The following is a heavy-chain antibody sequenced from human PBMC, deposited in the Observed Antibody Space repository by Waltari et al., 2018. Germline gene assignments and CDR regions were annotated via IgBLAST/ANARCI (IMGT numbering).Heavy chain of an antibody. CDR1: GGSFSGFY. V-gene: IGHV4-34*01. CDR3: ARGLPPYYYGSGKYGMDV. Sequence: QVQLQQWGAGLLKPSETLSLTCAVYGGSFSGFYWSWIRQPPGKGLEWIGEINHSGSTNCNPSLRGRGAIAVDASKNQFALKLSSVTAADTAVYYCARGLPPYYYGSGKYGMDVWGQGTTFTVSS. CDR2: INHSGST. J-gene: IGHJ6*02. D-gene: IGHD3-10*01.